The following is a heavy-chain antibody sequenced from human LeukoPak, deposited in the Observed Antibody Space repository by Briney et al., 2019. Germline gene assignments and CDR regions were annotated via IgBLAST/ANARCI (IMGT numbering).Heavy chain of an antibody. CDR3: ARDCSSTSCYEGDY. V-gene: IGHV1-8*01. J-gene: IGHJ4*02. Sequence: GASVKVSCKASGYTFTSYDINWVRQATGQGLEWMGWMNPNSGNTGYAQKFQGRVTMTRNTSISTAYMELRSLRSDDTAVHYCARDCSSTSCYEGDYWGQGTLVTVSS. CDR1: GYTFTSYD. D-gene: IGHD2-2*01. CDR2: MNPNSGNT.